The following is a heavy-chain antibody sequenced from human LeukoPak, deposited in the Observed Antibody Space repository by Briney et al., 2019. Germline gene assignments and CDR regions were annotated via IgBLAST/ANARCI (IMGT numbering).Heavy chain of an antibody. D-gene: IGHD6-13*01. V-gene: IGHV3-21*01. Sequence: GGSLRLSCAASGFTFSSYSMNWVRQAPGKGLEWVSSISSSSSYIYYADSVKGRFTISRDNAKNSLYLQMNSLRAEDTAVYYCASYSDPIAAAGTGFDYWGQGTLVAVSS. CDR3: ASYSDPIAAAGTGFDY. CDR1: GFTFSSYS. J-gene: IGHJ4*02. CDR2: ISSSSSYI.